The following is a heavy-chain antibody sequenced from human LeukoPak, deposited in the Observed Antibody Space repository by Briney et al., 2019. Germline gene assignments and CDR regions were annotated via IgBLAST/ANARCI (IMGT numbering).Heavy chain of an antibody. J-gene: IGHJ5*02. CDR2: IYYSGST. Sequence: SQTLSLTCTVSGGSISSGGYYWSWIRQHPGKGLEWIGYIYYSGSTYYNPSLKSRVTISVDTSKNQFSLKPSSVTAADTAVYYCARVISNWFDPWGQGTLVTVSS. CDR1: GGSISSGGYY. CDR3: ARVISNWFDP. D-gene: IGHD3-16*02. V-gene: IGHV4-31*03.